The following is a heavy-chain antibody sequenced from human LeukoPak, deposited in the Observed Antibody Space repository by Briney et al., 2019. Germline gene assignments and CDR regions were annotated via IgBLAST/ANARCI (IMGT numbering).Heavy chain of an antibody. Sequence: PGRSLRLSCAASGFTFSSYAMHWVRQAPGTGLEWVVLTSYDGGNKYYADSVQGRFTISRDNSKNTLHLQMNSLRPEDTAVYYCARDRVRGLIVFGGMDVWGKGTTVTVSS. CDR2: TSYDGGNK. V-gene: IGHV3-30*04. D-gene: IGHD3-10*01. CDR3: ARDRVRGLIVFGGMDV. CDR1: GFTFSSYA. J-gene: IGHJ6*04.